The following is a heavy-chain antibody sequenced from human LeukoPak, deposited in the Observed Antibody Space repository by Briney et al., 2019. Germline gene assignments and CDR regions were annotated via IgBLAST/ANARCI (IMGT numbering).Heavy chain of an antibody. Sequence: GGSLRLSCAASGFTFSSYSMNWVRQAPGKGLEWVSSISSSSSYIYYADSVKGRFTISRDNSKNTLYLQMNSLRAEDTAVYYCANLVIAAAGRVYWGQGTLVTVSS. CDR1: GFTFSSYS. D-gene: IGHD6-13*01. CDR3: ANLVIAAAGRVY. V-gene: IGHV3-21*01. CDR2: ISSSSSYI. J-gene: IGHJ4*02.